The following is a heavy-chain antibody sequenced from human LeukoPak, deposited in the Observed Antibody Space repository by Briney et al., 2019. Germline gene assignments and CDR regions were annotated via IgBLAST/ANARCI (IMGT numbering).Heavy chain of an antibody. Sequence: SETLSLTCAVYGGSFSGYYWSWIRQPPGKGLEWIGEINHSGSTNYNPSPKSRVTISVDTSKNQFSLKLSSVTAADTAVYYCARSIAVPMNWFDPWGQGTLVTVSS. D-gene: IGHD6-19*01. V-gene: IGHV4-34*01. CDR2: INHSGST. J-gene: IGHJ5*02. CDR3: ARSIAVPMNWFDP. CDR1: GGSFSGYY.